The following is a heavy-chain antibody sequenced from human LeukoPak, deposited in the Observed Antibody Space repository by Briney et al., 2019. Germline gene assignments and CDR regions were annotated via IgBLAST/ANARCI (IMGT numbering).Heavy chain of an antibody. Sequence: GASVKVSCKASGYTFTSYGISWVRQAPGQGLEWMGWISAYNGNTNYAQRLQGRVTMTTDTSTSAAYMELRSLRSDDTAVYYCARHSSSWLFDYWGQGTLVTVSS. CDR1: GYTFTSYG. CDR2: ISAYNGNT. D-gene: IGHD6-13*01. J-gene: IGHJ4*02. V-gene: IGHV1-18*01. CDR3: ARHSSSWLFDY.